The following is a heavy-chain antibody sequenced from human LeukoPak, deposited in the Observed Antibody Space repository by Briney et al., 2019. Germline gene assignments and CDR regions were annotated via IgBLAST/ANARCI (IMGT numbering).Heavy chain of an antibody. CDR2: IYYSGST. CDR3: ASVLRTFDY. J-gene: IGHJ4*02. Sequence: PSQTLSLTCAVSGGSISSGGYSWSWIRQPPGKGLEWIGYIYYSGSTYYNPSLKSRVTISVDTSKNQFSLKLSSVTAADTAVYYCASVLRTFDYWGQGTLVTVSS. V-gene: IGHV4-30-4*07. CDR1: GGSISSGGYS.